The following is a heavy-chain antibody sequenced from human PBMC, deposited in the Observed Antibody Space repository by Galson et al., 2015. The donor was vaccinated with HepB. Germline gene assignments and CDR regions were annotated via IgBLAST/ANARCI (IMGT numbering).Heavy chain of an antibody. D-gene: IGHD4-17*01. J-gene: IGHJ4*02. V-gene: IGHV3-30-3*01. Sequence: SLRLSCAASGFTFRSYAMHWVRQAPGKGLEWVAVISYDGSNQYYADSVKGRFTISRDNSKNTLYLQMNSLRAEDTAVYYCARDDRGGDYVLDYWGQGTLVTVSS. CDR2: ISYDGSNQ. CDR1: GFTFRSYA. CDR3: ARDDRGGDYVLDY.